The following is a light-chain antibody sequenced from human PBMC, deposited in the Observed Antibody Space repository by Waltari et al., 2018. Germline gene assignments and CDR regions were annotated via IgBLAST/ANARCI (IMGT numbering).Light chain of an antibody. CDR1: QSVSRA. CDR2: GAS. J-gene: IGKJ1*01. Sequence: EIVLTQSPGTLSLSPGERATLSCRARQSVSRALAWYQHKPGQAPRLLIYGASNRATGIPDRFSGSGSGTDFSLTISRLDPEDVAVYYCQHYERLPATFGQGTKVEIK. V-gene: IGKV3-20*01. CDR3: QHYERLPAT.